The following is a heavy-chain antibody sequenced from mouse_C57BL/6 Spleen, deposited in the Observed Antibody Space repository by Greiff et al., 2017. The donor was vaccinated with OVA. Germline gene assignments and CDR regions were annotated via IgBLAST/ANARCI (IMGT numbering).Heavy chain of an antibody. D-gene: IGHD2-1*01. J-gene: IGHJ3*01. CDR1: GYTFTDYN. CDR3: AIYGNYGPWFAY. V-gene: IGHV1-22*01. Sequence: EVQLQQSGPELVKPGASVKMSCKASGYTFTDYNMHWVKQSHGKSLEWIGYINPNNGGTSYNQKFKGKATLTVNKSSSTAYMELRSLTSEDSAVYYCAIYGNYGPWFAYWGQGTLVTVSA. CDR2: INPNNGGT.